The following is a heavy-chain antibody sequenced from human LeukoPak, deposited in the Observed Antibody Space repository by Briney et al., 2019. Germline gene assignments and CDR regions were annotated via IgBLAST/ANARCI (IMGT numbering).Heavy chain of an antibody. J-gene: IGHJ4*02. Sequence: GGSLRLSCAASGFTFCSYAMHWVRQAPGKGLEGVAVISYDGSNKYYTDSVKGRFTISRDNSKNTLYLQMNSLRAEDTAVYYCAKSSSYYDSRGYYSPDYFDYWGQGTLVTVSS. CDR2: ISYDGSNK. CDR1: GFTFCSYA. V-gene: IGHV3-30*18. CDR3: AKSSSYYDSRGYYSPDYFDY. D-gene: IGHD3-22*01.